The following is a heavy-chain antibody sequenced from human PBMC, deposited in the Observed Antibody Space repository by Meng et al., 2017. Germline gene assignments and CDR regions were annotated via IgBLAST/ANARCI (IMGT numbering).Heavy chain of an antibody. CDR1: GYTFTSYG. CDR3: ARCGPGIVGARWSYFDY. Sequence: ASVKVSCKASGYTFTSYGISWVRQDPGQGLEWMGWISAYNGNTNYAQKLQGRVTMTTDTSTSTAYMELRSLRSDDTAVYYCARCGPGIVGARWSYFDYWGQGTLVTVSS. D-gene: IGHD1-26*01. J-gene: IGHJ4*02. V-gene: IGHV1-18*01. CDR2: ISAYNGNT.